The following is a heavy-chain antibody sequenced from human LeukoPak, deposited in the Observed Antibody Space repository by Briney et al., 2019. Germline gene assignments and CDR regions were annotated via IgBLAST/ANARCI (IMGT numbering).Heavy chain of an antibody. CDR1: GFTFSTYS. J-gene: IGHJ4*02. V-gene: IGHV3-21*01. Sequence: GGSLRLSCSASGFTFSTYSMTWVRQAPGKGLEWVSAITSSSTYIYYADSVRGRFAISRDNSKNSLYLQMNSVTVEDTAVYYCARNKMYYYDTSGFYFFDSWGQGTLVTVSS. CDR3: ARNKMYYYDTSGFYFFDS. CDR2: ITSSSTYI. D-gene: IGHD3-22*01.